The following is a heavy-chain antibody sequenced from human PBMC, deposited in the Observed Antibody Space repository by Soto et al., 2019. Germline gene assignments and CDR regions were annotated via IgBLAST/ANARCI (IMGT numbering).Heavy chain of an antibody. CDR2: ISGSAGST. CDR3: AKDTTVTTYNWFDP. CDR1: GFTFSSYA. V-gene: IGHV3-23*01. Sequence: GGSLRLSCAASGFTFSSYAMSWVRQAPGKGLEWVSAISGSAGSTYYADSVKGRFTISRDNSKNTLYLQMNSLRAEDTAVYYCAKDTTVTTYNWFDPWGQGTLVTVSS. J-gene: IGHJ5*02. D-gene: IGHD4-17*01.